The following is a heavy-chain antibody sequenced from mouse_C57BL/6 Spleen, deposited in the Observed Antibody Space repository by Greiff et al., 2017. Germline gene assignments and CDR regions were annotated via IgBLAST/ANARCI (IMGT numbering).Heavy chain of an antibody. J-gene: IGHJ3*01. CDR2: IDPSDSYT. V-gene: IGHV1-69*01. Sequence: QVQLQQPGAELVMPGASVKLSCKASGYTFTSYWMHWVKQRPGQGLEWIGEIDPSDSYTNYNQKFKGKSTLTVDKSSSTAYMQLSSLTSEDSAVYYCARWDYGSSLFAYWSQGTLVTVSA. D-gene: IGHD1-1*01. CDR3: ARWDYGSSLFAY. CDR1: GYTFTSYW.